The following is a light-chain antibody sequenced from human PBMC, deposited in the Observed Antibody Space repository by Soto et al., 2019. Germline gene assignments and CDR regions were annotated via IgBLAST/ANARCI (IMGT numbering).Light chain of an antibody. J-gene: IGKJ1*01. CDR1: QSVRSK. V-gene: IGKV3-15*01. CDR3: QQSNNWPA. Sequence: EIVMTQSPATLSVSPGERATLSCRASQSVRSKLAWYQQKPGQAPRLLIYDASTRAPGVPARFSGSGSGTEFTRTCSRLQSEYFAVYSCQQSNNWPAFGQGTKVEIK. CDR2: DAS.